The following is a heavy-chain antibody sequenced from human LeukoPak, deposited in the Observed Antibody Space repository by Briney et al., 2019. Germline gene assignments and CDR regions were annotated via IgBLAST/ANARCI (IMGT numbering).Heavy chain of an antibody. Sequence: GGSLRLSCAASGFTFSSYEMNGVRQAPGKGLEWVSYISSSGSTIYYADSVKSRFTISRDNAKNSLYLQMNSLRAEDTAVYYCARGPYSGYDPFDYWGQGTLVTVSS. V-gene: IGHV3-48*03. D-gene: IGHD5-12*01. CDR2: ISSSGSTI. CDR3: ARGPYSGYDPFDY. CDR1: GFTFSSYE. J-gene: IGHJ4*02.